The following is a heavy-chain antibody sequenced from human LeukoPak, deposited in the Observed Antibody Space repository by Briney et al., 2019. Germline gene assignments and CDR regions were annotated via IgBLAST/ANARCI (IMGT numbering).Heavy chain of an antibody. V-gene: IGHV3-74*01. Sequence: GGSLRLSCAASGFTFSSYWMHWVRQAPGKGLVWVSRLNSDGSSTSYADSVKGRFTISRDNAETTLHLQMNNLSAEDTAVYYCARASNRNSINFDYWGQGALVTVSS. CDR3: ARASNRNSINFDY. D-gene: IGHD1-7*01. CDR2: LNSDGSST. J-gene: IGHJ4*02. CDR1: GFTFSSYW.